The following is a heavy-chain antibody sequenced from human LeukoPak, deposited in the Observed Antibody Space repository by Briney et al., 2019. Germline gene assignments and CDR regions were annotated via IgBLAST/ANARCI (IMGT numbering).Heavy chain of an antibody. V-gene: IGHV4-34*01. Sequence: SETLSLTCTVSGGSISSYYWSWIRQPAGKGLEWIGEINHSGSTNYNPSLKSRVIISVDTSKNQFSLKLSSVTAADTAVYYCARGLRDGDYDQGALDYWGQGTLVTVSS. D-gene: IGHD4-17*01. J-gene: IGHJ4*02. CDR3: ARGLRDGDYDQGALDY. CDR2: INHSGST. CDR1: GGSISSYY.